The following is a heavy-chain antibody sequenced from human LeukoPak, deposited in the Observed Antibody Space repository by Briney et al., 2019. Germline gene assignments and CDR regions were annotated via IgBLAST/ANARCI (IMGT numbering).Heavy chain of an antibody. D-gene: IGHD3-22*01. Sequence: GGSLRLSCAASGFTFSSYGMSWVRQAPGKGLEWVSAISGSGVGTYYADSVKGRFTISRDNSKNTLYLQMNSLRAEDTAVYYCAKDVYYYDSSGYYGFDYWGQGTLVTVSS. CDR3: AKDVYYYDSSGYYGFDY. CDR2: ISGSGVGT. V-gene: IGHV3-23*01. CDR1: GFTFSSYG. J-gene: IGHJ4*02.